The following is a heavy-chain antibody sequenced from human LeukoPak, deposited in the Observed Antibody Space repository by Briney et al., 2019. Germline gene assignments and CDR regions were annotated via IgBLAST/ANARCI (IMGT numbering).Heavy chain of an antibody. J-gene: IGHJ4*02. Sequence: PGGSLRLSCAASGFTFSTYTMYWVRHPPGKGLEWVSIIGSSGGGIYYADSVKGRFTISRDNAKNSLYLQMNSLRAEDTAVYYCARDQSPESITIFGVVIIGFDYWGQGTLVTVSS. D-gene: IGHD3-3*01. CDR3: ARDQSPESITIFGVVIIGFDY. V-gene: IGHV3-21*01. CDR2: IGSSGGGI. CDR1: GFTFSTYT.